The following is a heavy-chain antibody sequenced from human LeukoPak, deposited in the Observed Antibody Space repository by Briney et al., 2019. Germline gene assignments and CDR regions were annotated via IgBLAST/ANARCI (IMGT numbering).Heavy chain of an antibody. Sequence: HPGGSLRLSCAASGFTVITNDMTWVRQAPGKALEWVSVLYSDGNTKYADSVQGRFTISRDNSKNTLYLEMNSLSPDDTAVYYCARGVGPLAANTLAYWGQGTLVTVSS. CDR2: LYSDGNT. J-gene: IGHJ4*02. CDR1: GFTVITND. CDR3: ARGVGPLAANTLAY. D-gene: IGHD3-16*01. V-gene: IGHV3-53*01.